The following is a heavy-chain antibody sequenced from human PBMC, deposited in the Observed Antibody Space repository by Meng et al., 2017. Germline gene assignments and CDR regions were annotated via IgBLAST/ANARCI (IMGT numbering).Heavy chain of an antibody. CDR3: AREVYYGSGSRWFDP. D-gene: IGHD3-10*01. J-gene: IGHJ5*02. CDR1: GGSISSSSYY. Sequence: QLQLQESGPGLVKPSETLSLTCTVSGGSISSSSYYWGWIRQPPGKGLEWIGSIYYSGSTYYNPSLKSRVTISVDTSKNQFSLKLSSVTAADTAVHYCAREVYYGSGSRWFDPWGQGTLVTVSS. CDR2: IYYSGST. V-gene: IGHV4-39*07.